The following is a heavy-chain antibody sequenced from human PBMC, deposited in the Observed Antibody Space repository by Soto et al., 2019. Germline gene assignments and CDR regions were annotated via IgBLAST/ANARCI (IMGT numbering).Heavy chain of an antibody. J-gene: IGHJ6*02. CDR2: ISYDGSNK. Sequence: QVQLVESGGGVVQPGRSLRLSCAASGFTFSSYAMHWVRQAPGKGLEWVAVISYDGSNKDYADSVKGRFTISRDNSKNTLYLQMNSLRAEDTAGYYCARDKGGSSTDYYYGMDVWVQGTTVTVSS. CDR3: ARDKGGSSTDYYYGMDV. CDR1: GFTFSSYA. V-gene: IGHV3-30-3*01. D-gene: IGHD6-6*01.